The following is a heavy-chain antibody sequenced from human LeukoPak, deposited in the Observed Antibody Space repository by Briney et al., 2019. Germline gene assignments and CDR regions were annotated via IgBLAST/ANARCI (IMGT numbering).Heavy chain of an antibody. D-gene: IGHD2/OR15-2a*01. CDR3: ARVSTFTPPLDY. V-gene: IGHV3-21*01. CDR1: GFTFSSYS. J-gene: IGHJ4*02. CDR2: ISSSSSYI. Sequence: GGSLRLSCAASGFTFSSYSMNWVRQAPGKGLEWVSSISSSSSYIYYADSVKGRFTISRDNAKNSLYLQMNSLRAEDTAVYYCARVSTFTPPLDYWGQGTLVTVSS.